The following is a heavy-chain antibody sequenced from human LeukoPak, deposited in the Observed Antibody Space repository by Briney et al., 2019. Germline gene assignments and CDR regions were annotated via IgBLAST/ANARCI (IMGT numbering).Heavy chain of an antibody. J-gene: IGHJ4*02. CDR1: GASINSGSSY. CDR3: ANFYYNSSGYRLDY. Sequence: SQTLSLTCTVSGASINSGSSYWGWIRQPAGKGLEWLGPIFTSGITDYNPSLKSRVTISIDASKNQFSLKLTSVTAADTAMYYCANFYYNSSGYRLDYWGQGTLVTVSS. V-gene: IGHV4-61*02. CDR2: IFTSGIT. D-gene: IGHD3-22*01.